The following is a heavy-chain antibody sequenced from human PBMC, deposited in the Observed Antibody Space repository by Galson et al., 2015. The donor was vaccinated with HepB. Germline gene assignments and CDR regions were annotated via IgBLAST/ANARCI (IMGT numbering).Heavy chain of an antibody. Sequence: SVKVSCKASGYTFSTYSITWVRQARGQGLEWMGWISPYNGDTDYARKFQGRVTMTTDTLMRTAYMELRSLRSDDTAVYYCARGARVVVVGGTKNNWFDPWGQGTLFTVSS. CDR2: ISPYNGDT. CDR3: ARGARVVVVGGTKNNWFDP. J-gene: IGHJ5*02. D-gene: IGHD2-15*01. V-gene: IGHV1-18*01. CDR1: GYTFSTYS.